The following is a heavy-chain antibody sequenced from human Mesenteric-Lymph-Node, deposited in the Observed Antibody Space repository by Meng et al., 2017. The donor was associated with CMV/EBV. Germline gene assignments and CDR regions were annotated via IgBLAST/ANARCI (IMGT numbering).Heavy chain of an antibody. CDR3: ARDLDCRLGYCSTMGRYYYYYGMDV. CDR1: GYTFTSYG. V-gene: IGHV1-2*02. CDR2: INPNSGGT. D-gene: IGHD2-2*01. J-gene: IGHJ6*02. Sequence: ASVKVSCKASGYTFTSYGISWVRQAPGQGLEWMGWINPNSGGTNYAQKFQGRVTMTRDTSISTAYMELSRLRSDDTAVYYCARDLDCRLGYCSTMGRYYYYYGMDVWGQGTTVTVSS.